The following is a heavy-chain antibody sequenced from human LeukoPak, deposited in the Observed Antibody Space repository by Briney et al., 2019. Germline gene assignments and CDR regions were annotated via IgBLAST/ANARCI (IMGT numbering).Heavy chain of an antibody. CDR2: ISCSGSTI. V-gene: IGHV3-11*01. J-gene: IGHJ4*02. CDR1: GFTFSDYY. CDR3: ARDGPSGPLELLPKNFDY. D-gene: IGHD1-26*01. Sequence: GGSLRLSCAASGFTFSDYYMSWIRQAPGKGLEWVSYISCSGSTIYYADSVKGRFTISRDNAKNSLYLQMNSLRAEDTAVYYCARDGPSGPLELLPKNFDYWGQGTLVTVSS.